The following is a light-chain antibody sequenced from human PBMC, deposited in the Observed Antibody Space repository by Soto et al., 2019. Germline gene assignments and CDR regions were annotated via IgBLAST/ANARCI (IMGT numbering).Light chain of an antibody. V-gene: IGKV3-20*01. CDR2: GAS. CDR3: QQYGNAPIT. Sequence: ETVLTQSPRTLSLSPEEGATLSCRATQAVYSSLLAWYQQKPGQAPRPLIYGASSRATGIPDRFSGSGSGTDFTLSISSPEVEDFAVYHCQQYGNAPITFGQGTRLDIK. J-gene: IGKJ5*01. CDR1: QAVYSSL.